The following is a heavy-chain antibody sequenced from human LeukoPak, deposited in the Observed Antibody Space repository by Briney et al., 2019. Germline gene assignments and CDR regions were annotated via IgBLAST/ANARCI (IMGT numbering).Heavy chain of an antibody. V-gene: IGHV4-4*07. CDR3: AREEGIAVAGTYYYYYMDV. J-gene: IGHJ6*03. CDR2: IYTSGST. D-gene: IGHD6-19*01. Sequence: SETLSLTCTVSGGSISSYYWSWIRQPAGKGLEWIGRIYTSGSTNYNPSLKSRVTMSVDTSKNQFSLKVSSVTAADTAVYYCAREEGIAVAGTYYYYYMDVWGKGTTVTVSS. CDR1: GGSISSYY.